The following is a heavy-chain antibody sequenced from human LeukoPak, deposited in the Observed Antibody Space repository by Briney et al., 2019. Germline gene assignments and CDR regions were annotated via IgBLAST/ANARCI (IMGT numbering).Heavy chain of an antibody. J-gene: IGHJ4*02. CDR1: GYSFATYW. D-gene: IGHD2-2*03. CDR3: ARPPSRGYSSSFEY. CDR2: IYPDESNI. V-gene: IGHV5-51*01. Sequence: GESLKISCKGSGYSFATYWIAWVRQMPGKGLEWMGIIYPDESNIRYSPSFQGQVTISADKSISTAYLQWRSLKASDTAIYYCARPPSRGYSSSFEYWGQGTLVTVSS.